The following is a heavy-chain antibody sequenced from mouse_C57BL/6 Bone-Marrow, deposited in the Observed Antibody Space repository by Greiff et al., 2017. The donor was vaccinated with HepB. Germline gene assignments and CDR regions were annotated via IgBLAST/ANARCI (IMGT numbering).Heavy chain of an antibody. CDR2: INPNNGGT. V-gene: IGHV1-26*01. D-gene: IGHD2-5*01. J-gene: IGHJ2*01. CDR1: GYTFTDYY. Sequence: EVQLQQSGPELVKPGASVKISCKASGYTFTDYYMNWVKQSHGKGLEWIGDINPNNGGTSYNQKFKGKATLTVDKSSSTAYMELRSLTSEDSAVYYCARDSKGGYWGQGTTLTVSS. CDR3: ARDSKGGY.